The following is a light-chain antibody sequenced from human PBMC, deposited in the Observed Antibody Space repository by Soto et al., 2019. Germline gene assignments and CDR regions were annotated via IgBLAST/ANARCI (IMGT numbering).Light chain of an antibody. V-gene: IGKV1-17*01. CDR2: AAS. Sequence: DIELTQTTSSLSASVGDRVTITCRASQDIGNNLGWYQQKPGNAPRRLIYAASSLQSGVPSRFSGSGSGTEFTLTISSLQPEDFATYYCLQHYTYLWTFCQVTNV. CDR1: QDIGNN. CDR3: LQHYTYLWT. J-gene: IGKJ1*01.